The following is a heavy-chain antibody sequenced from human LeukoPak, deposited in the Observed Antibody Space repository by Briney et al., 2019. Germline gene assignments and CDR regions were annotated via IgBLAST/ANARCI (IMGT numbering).Heavy chain of an antibody. D-gene: IGHD3-9*01. V-gene: IGHV1-8*01. CDR2: MNPNSGNT. CDR1: GYTFTSYD. J-gene: IGHJ5*02. CDR3: ARLTPDVRYFDWLFFDP. Sequence: GASVKVSCKASGYTFTSYDINWVRQVTGQGLEWMGWMNPNSGNTGYAQKFQGRVTMTRNTSISTAYMELSSLRSEDTAVYYCARLTPDVRYFDWLFFDPWGQGTLVTVSS.